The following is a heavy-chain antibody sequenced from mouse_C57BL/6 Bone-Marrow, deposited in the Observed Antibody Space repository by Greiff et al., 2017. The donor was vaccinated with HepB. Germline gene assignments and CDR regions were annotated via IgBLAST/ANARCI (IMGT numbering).Heavy chain of an antibody. CDR2: IRNKANGYTT. CDR3: ASLYYYGSSSSYWYFDV. D-gene: IGHD1-1*01. J-gene: IGHJ1*03. Sequence: EVQLVESGGGLVQPGGSLSLSCAASGFTFTDYYMSWVRQPPGKALEWLGFIRNKANGYTTEYSASVKGRFTISRDNSQSILYLQMNALRAEDSATYYCASLYYYGSSSSYWYFDVWGTGTTVTVSS. V-gene: IGHV7-3*01. CDR1: GFTFTDYY.